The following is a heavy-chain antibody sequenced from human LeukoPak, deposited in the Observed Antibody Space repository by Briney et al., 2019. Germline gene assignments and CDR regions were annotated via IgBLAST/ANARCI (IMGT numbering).Heavy chain of an antibody. J-gene: IGHJ5*02. CDR2: INSDGSRT. D-gene: IGHD2-2*01. Sequence: GGSLRLSCAASGFTFSSYWMHWVRQAPGKGLVWVSRINSDGSRTSYADSVKGRFTISRDNAKNTLYLQMNSLRAEDTAVYYCARRLGYCSSTSCLNWFDPWGQGTLVTVSS. V-gene: IGHV3-74*01. CDR1: GFTFSSYW. CDR3: ARRLGYCSSTSCLNWFDP.